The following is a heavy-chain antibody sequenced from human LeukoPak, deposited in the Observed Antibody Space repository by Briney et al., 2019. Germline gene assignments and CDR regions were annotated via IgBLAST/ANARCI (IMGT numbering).Heavy chain of an antibody. D-gene: IGHD2-15*01. CDR2: ISYDGSNK. CDR3: ASTPNGVAAIYFDD. J-gene: IGHJ4*02. Sequence: GGSLRLSSAAPGFTFSSYAMHWVRQAPGKGLEWVAVISYDGSNKYYADSVKGRFTISRDNAKNTLYLQMNSLRAGDTAVYYCASTPNGVAAIYFDDWGQGTLVTVSS. CDR1: GFTFSSYA. V-gene: IGHV3-30*04.